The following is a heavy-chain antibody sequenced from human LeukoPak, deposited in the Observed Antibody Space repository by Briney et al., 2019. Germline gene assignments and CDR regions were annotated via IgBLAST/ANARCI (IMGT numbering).Heavy chain of an antibody. Sequence: GGSLRLSCAASGFTFSSYSMNWVRQAPGKVLEWVSAISSSSSYIYYADSVKGRFTISRDNAKNSLYLQMNSLRAEDTAVYYCARDYYGSGSYPTNDAFDIWGQGTMVTVSS. J-gene: IGHJ3*02. D-gene: IGHD3-10*01. CDR1: GFTFSSYS. V-gene: IGHV3-21*01. CDR2: ISSSSSYI. CDR3: ARDYYGSGSYPTNDAFDI.